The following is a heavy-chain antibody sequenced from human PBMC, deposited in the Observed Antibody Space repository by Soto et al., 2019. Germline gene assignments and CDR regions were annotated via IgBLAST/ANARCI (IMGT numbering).Heavy chain of an antibody. V-gene: IGHV1-3*01. CDR1: GYTFTSYA. Sequence: ASVKVSCKASGYTFTSYAMHWVRQAPGQRLESMGSINAGNGNTKYSQKFQGRVTITRDTSASTAYMERSSLRSEDTAVYYCARDGCFTVWTTPGGPLDTSGMDVWGQGTTVTVSS. J-gene: IGHJ6*02. CDR2: INAGNGNT. CDR3: ARDGCFTVWTTPGGPLDTSGMDV. D-gene: IGHD4-4*01.